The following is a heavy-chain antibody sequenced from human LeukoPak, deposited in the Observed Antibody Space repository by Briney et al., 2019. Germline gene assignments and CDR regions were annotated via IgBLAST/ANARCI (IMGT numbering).Heavy chain of an antibody. J-gene: IGHJ4*02. CDR2: IRSKAYGGTT. CDR1: GFTFGDYA. V-gene: IGHV3-49*03. CDR3: TRDRITGTARY. Sequence: GGSLRLSCTASGFTFGDYAMSWFRQAPGKGLGWVGFIRSKAYGGTTEYAASVKGRFTISRDDSKSIAYLQMNSLKTEDTAVYYCTRDRITGTARYWGQGTLVTVSS. D-gene: IGHD1-7*01.